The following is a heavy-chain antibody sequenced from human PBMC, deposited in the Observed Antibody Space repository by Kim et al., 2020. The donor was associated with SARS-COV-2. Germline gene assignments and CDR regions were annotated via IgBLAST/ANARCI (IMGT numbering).Heavy chain of an antibody. CDR2: TNSDGRGT. Sequence: GGSLRLSCAASGFTFSNYWMHWVRQTPGKGLVWVSRTNSDGRGTIYADSVKGRFTISRDNAKNTLYLQMNSLTPEDTAVYYCAKDYSRDGYTIFDYWGQGTLVTVSS. D-gene: IGHD4-4*01. V-gene: IGHV3-74*01. CDR1: GFTFSNYW. J-gene: IGHJ4*02. CDR3: AKDYSRDGYTIFDY.